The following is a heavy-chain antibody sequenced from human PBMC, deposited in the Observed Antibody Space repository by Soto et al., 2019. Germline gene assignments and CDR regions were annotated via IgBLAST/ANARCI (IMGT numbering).Heavy chain of an antibody. V-gene: IGHV3-15*02. J-gene: IGHJ4*02. Sequence: EVQLVESGGALVEPGGSLRLSCAASGFTFNNARMSWVRQAPGKGLDWVCRIDGGKTDFAAPVEGRFTFSRDDSRNTLFLQMNSLKTEDTGVYYCTSNAAAKVGTLSYWGQGTLVTVSS. CDR1: GFTFNNAR. CDR3: TSNAAAKVGTLSY. D-gene: IGHD1-26*01. CDR2: IDGGKT.